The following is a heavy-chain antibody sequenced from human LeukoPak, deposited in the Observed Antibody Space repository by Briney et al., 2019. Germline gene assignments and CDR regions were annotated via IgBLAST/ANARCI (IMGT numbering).Heavy chain of an antibody. CDR2: INHSGST. Sequence: SETLSLTCAVYGGSFSGYYWSWIRQPPGKGLEWIGEINHSGSTNYNPSLKSRVTISVDTSKNQFSLKLSSVTAADTAVYYCARMAAPRSPFSYWGQGTLVTVSS. J-gene: IGHJ4*02. CDR1: GGSFSGYY. CDR3: ARMAAPRSPFSY. D-gene: IGHD5-24*01. V-gene: IGHV4-34*01.